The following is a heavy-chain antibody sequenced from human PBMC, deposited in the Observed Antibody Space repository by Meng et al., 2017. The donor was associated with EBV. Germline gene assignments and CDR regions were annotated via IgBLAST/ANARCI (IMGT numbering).Heavy chain of an antibody. CDR2: FYSVATT. Sequence: QLQRQESGPGLVKPSETLSLICTVSGGSISTPNYYWGWIRQPPGKGLEWIGTFYSVATTFYNPSLKSRLTISVDTSKNQFSLRLSSVTAADTAIYYCVRGYDYGYYVDYWGQGTLVTVSS. D-gene: IGHD4-17*01. V-gene: IGHV4-39*07. J-gene: IGHJ4*02. CDR3: VRGYDYGYYVDY. CDR1: GGSISTPNYY.